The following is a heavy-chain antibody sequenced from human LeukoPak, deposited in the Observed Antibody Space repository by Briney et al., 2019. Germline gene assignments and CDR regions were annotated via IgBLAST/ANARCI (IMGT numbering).Heavy chain of an antibody. J-gene: IGHJ4*02. CDR3: ARIVTTSSVGDY. V-gene: IGHV1-2*06. D-gene: IGHD5-12*01. Sequence: ASVKVSCKASGYTFTGYYMHWVRQAPGQRLEWMGRINPNSGGTNYAQKFQGRVTITRDTSISPAYMELSRLRSDDTAVYYCARIVTTSSVGDYWGQGTLVTVSS. CDR2: INPNSGGT. CDR1: GYTFTGYY.